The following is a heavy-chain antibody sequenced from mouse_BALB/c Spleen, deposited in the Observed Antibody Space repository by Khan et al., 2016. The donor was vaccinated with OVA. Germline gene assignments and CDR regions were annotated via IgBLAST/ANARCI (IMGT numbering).Heavy chain of an antibody. J-gene: IGHJ4*01. CDR1: GFSLTGYG. D-gene: IGHD1-1*01. V-gene: IGHV2-6-7*01. CDR2: IGGDGST. Sequence: VELVESGPGLVAPAQSLSITCTASGFSLTGYGVNWVRQPPGKGLEWLGMIGGDGSTDYNLALKPRLSIQKDDSKSQVFVKMNSLQTDDTARYDCASAYYCGRAVDYWGQGTSVTVSS. CDR3: ASAYYCGRAVDY.